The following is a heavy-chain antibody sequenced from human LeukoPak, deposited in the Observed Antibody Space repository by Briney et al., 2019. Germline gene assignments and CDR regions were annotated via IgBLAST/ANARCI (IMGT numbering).Heavy chain of an antibody. Sequence: PGRSLRLSCAASGFIFSNYGMHWVRQAPGKGLEWVAFISYDGSDKYYAGSVKGRFAISRDNSKSSLYLQMNSLRADDTALYYCAAGIVATGDNYFDNWGQGTLVTVSS. CDR3: AAGIVATGDNYFDN. J-gene: IGHJ4*02. V-gene: IGHV3-30*03. CDR1: GFIFSNYG. D-gene: IGHD5-12*01. CDR2: ISYDGSDK.